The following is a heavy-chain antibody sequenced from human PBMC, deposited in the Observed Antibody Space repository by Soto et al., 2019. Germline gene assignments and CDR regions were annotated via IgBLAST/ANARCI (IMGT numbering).Heavy chain of an antibody. CDR1: GYTFTSYA. CDR3: ARDPRPFTQSTLNWFDP. J-gene: IGHJ5*02. CDR2: INAGNGNT. D-gene: IGHD2-15*01. V-gene: IGHV1-3*01. Sequence: ASVKVSCKASGYTFTSYAMHWVRQAPGQRLEWMGWINAGNGNTKYSQKFQGRVTITRDTSASTAYMELSSLRSEDTAAYYCARDPRPFTQSTLNWFDPWGQGTLVTVSS.